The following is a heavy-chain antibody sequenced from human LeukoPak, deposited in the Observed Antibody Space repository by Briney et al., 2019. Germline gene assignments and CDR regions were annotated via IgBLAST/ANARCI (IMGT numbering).Heavy chain of an antibody. D-gene: IGHD6-13*01. V-gene: IGHV1-8*01. CDR2: MNPNSGNT. CDR3: ATRAWGAAAGIPYY. CDR1: GYTFTSYD. Sequence: ASMKVSCKASGYTFTSYDINWVRQATGQGLEWMGWMNPNSGNTGYAQKFQGRVTMTRNTSISTAYMELSSLRSEDTAVYYCATRAWGAAAGIPYYWGQGTLVTVSS. J-gene: IGHJ4*02.